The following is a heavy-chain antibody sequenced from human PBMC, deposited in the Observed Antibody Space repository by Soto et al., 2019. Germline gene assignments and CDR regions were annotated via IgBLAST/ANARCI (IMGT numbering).Heavy chain of an antibody. Sequence: QAQLVQSGSDVKKPGASVKVSCKASGYSFSSYGISWVRQAPGQGLEWLGWISPYNDDTKYAQNLQGRDSMTTDTSTRTAYMHLRSLRSDDTAVYYCARGGYYDSSGSRNYHYYGMDVW. V-gene: IGHV1-18*01. CDR2: ISPYNDDT. CDR1: GYSFSSYG. D-gene: IGHD3-22*01. J-gene: IGHJ6*01. CDR3: ARGGYYDSSGSRNYHYYGMDV.